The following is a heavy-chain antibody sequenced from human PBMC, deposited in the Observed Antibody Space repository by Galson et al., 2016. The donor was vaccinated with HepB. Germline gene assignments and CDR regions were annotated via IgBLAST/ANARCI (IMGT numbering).Heavy chain of an antibody. CDR1: YFTVSENC. D-gene: IGHD1-1*01. V-gene: IGHV3-53*01. CDR3: KSGHYHDF. J-gene: IGHJ4*02. Sequence: SLRLSCAVSYFTVSENCMTWVRQAPGKGLEWVSTIYSDGTTYYADSLQGRFTISRDNSRNTIYLQMSNLRVEDTAVYYCKSGHYHDFVGPGTSVTVSS. CDR2: IYSDGTT.